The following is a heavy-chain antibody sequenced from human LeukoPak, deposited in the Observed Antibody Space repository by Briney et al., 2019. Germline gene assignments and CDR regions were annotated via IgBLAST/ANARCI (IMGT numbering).Heavy chain of an antibody. V-gene: IGHV3-23*01. J-gene: IGHJ6*03. D-gene: IGHD3-10*02. Sequence: GGSLRLFCAISGFTFNSHAMSWVRQAPGKGLEWLSCISATSGATWYADSVKGRFTISRDNSKNTLYLQMNDLRAEDTAIYYCAKDGHVTYHYFHMDVWGKGTTVTVSS. CDR1: GFTFNSHA. CDR2: ISATSGAT. CDR3: AKDGHVTYHYFHMDV.